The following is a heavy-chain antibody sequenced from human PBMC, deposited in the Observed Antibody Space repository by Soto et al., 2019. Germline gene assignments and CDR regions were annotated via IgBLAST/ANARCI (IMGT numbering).Heavy chain of an antibody. Sequence: EVQLVESGGGLVQPGGSLRLSCAASGFTFSSYAMHWVRQAPGKGLEYVSAISSNGDSTYYANSVKDRFTISRDNSKNTLYLQMSSLRGEDMAVYYCARDRNRAASGTYCDYWGQGSLVTVSS. J-gene: IGHJ4*02. CDR2: ISSNGDST. D-gene: IGHD3-10*01. V-gene: IGHV3-64*01. CDR1: GFTFSSYA. CDR3: ARDRNRAASGTYCDY.